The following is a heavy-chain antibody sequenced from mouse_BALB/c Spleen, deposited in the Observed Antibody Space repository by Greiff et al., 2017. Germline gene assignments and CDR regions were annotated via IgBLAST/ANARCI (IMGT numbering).Heavy chain of an antibody. V-gene: IGHV5-6-4*01. J-gene: IGHJ2*01. CDR3: TRELTGTFDY. CDR1: GFTFSSYT. CDR2: ISSGGSYT. Sequence: DVMLVESGGGLVKPGGSLKLSCAASGFTFSSYTMSWVRQTPEKRLEWVATISSGGSYTYYPDSVKGRFTISRDNAKNTLYLQMSSLKSEDTAMYYCTRELTGTFDYWGQGTTLTVSS. D-gene: IGHD4-1*01.